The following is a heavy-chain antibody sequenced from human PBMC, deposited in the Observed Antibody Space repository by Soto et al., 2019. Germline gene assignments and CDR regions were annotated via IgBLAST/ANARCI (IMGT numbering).Heavy chain of an antibody. J-gene: IGHJ6*03. CDR2: IGTAGDT. CDR1: GFTFSSYD. CDR3: ARGVATGYSSRIGGPYYYMDV. Sequence: GGSLRLSCAASGFTFSSYDMHWVRQATGKGLEWVSAIGTAGDTYYPGSVKGRFTISRENAKNSLYLQMNSLRAGDTAVYYCARGVATGYSSRIGGPYYYMDVWGKGTTVTVSS. V-gene: IGHV3-13*01. D-gene: IGHD6-13*01.